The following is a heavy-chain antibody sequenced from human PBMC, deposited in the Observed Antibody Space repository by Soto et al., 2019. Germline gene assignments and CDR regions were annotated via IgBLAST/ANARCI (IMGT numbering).Heavy chain of an antibody. J-gene: IGHJ6*02. D-gene: IGHD3-10*01. CDR3: AKDGVMVRGVIPTYYGMEV. CDR1: GFTFSSYA. V-gene: IGHV3-23*01. CDR2: ISGSGGST. Sequence: VGSLRLSCAASGFTFSSYAMSCVRQSPGKGLEWVSAISGSGGSTYYADSVKGRFTISRDNSKNTLYLQMNSLRAEDTAVYYCAKDGVMVRGVIPTYYGMEVWGQGTTVTVSS.